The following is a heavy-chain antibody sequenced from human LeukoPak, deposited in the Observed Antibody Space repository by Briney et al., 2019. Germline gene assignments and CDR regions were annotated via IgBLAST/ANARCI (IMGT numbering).Heavy chain of an antibody. CDR1: GFTFDDYA. V-gene: IGHV3-9*01. Sequence: GGSLRLSCAASGFTFDDYAMHWVRQAPGKGLEWVSGISWNSDSIGYADSVKGRFTISRDNAENSLYLQMNSLRAEDTAVYYCARDKIVGATHFDYWGQGTLVTVSS. CDR2: ISWNSDSI. D-gene: IGHD1-26*01. CDR3: ARDKIVGATHFDY. J-gene: IGHJ4*02.